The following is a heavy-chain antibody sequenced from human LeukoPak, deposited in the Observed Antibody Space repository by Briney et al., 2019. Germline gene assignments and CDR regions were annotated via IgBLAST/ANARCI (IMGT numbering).Heavy chain of an antibody. Sequence: GGSLRLSYAASGFTFSSYAMSWVRQAPGKGLEWVSAISGSGGSTYYADSVKGRFTISRDNSKNTLYLQMNSLRAEDTAVYFDWLLSFDYWGQGTLVTVSS. J-gene: IGHJ4*02. V-gene: IGHV3-23*01. CDR2: ISGSGGST. D-gene: IGHD3-9*01. CDR1: GFTFSSYA. CDR3: WLLSFDY.